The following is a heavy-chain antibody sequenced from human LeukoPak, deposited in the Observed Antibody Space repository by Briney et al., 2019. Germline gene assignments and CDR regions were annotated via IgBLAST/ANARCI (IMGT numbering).Heavy chain of an antibody. CDR3: AKDTYCSSTSRYSLDY. D-gene: IGHD2-2*01. CDR1: GFTFSSYG. V-gene: IGHV3-30*18. Sequence: GGSLRLSCAASGFTFSSYGMHWVRQAPGKGLEWVAVISYDGSNKYYADSVKGRFTISRDNSKNTLYLQMNSLRAEDTAVYYCAKDTYCSSTSRYSLDYWGQGTLVTVSS. J-gene: IGHJ4*02. CDR2: ISYDGSNK.